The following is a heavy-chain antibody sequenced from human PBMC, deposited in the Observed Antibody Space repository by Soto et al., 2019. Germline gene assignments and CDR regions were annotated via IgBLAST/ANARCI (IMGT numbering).Heavy chain of an antibody. CDR2: IKEDGSEK. J-gene: IGHJ6*02. CDR3: TRKRFGMDV. CDR1: GFTFSNSW. Sequence: GGSLRLSCAASGFTFSNSWMSWVRQAPGKGLEWVANIKEDGSEKDYVDPVKGRFTITRDNAKNSLYLQMNNLRAEDTAVYFCTRKRFGMDVWGQGTTVTVS. V-gene: IGHV3-7*03.